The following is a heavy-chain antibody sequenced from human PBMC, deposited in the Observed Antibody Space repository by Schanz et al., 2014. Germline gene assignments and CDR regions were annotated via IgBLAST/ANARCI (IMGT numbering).Heavy chain of an antibody. CDR1: GFRFDDYA. Sequence: EVQLVESGGGLVQPGRSLRLSCVASGFRFDDYAMHWVRQAPGKGLEWVSGMSWNAGSLGYGDSVKGRFTISRDNSKNTLFLQMSSLRAEDTAVYYCARDSGSHYLVDYWGQGTLVTVSS. V-gene: IGHV3-9*01. CDR2: MSWNAGSL. J-gene: IGHJ4*02. CDR3: ARDSGSHYLVDY. D-gene: IGHD1-26*01.